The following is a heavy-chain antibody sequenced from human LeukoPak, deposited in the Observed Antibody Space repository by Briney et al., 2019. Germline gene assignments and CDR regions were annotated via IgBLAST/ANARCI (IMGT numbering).Heavy chain of an antibody. V-gene: IGHV3-15*01. CDR1: GFTFVNAW. CDR3: TTDRYYDAAYTT. D-gene: IGHD3-22*01. CDR2: IKSKTDGGTT. J-gene: IGHJ4*02. Sequence: GGPLRLSCAASGFTFVNAWMTWVRQAPGKGLEWVGRIKSKTDGGTTDYAAPVKGRFTISRDDSKNTLYLQMNSLKTDDTAVYYCTTDRYYDAAYTTWGQGTLVTVSS.